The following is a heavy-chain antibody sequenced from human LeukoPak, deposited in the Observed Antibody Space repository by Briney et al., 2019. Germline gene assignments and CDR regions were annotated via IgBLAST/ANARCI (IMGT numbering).Heavy chain of an antibody. CDR2: IFYSGST. D-gene: IGHD3-10*01. CDR3: ARDMVRGVGAFDI. V-gene: IGHV4-39*07. J-gene: IGHJ3*02. Sequence: PSETLSLTCTVSSGSISTSNYYWGWVRQPPGKALEWIGDIFYSGSTYYSPSLKSRVTISVDTSKNQFSLKLSSVTAADTAVYYCARDMVRGVGAFDIWGQGTMVTVSS. CDR1: SGSISTSNYY.